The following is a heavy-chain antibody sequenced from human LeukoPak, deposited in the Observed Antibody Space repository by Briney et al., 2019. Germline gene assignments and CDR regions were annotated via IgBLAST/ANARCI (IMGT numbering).Heavy chain of an antibody. V-gene: IGHV3-53*01. CDR3: ARSNQGLRSLYAFDI. J-gene: IGHJ3*02. CDR2: IYSGGST. CDR1: GSTVSSNY. D-gene: IGHD6-25*01. Sequence: HPGGSLRLSCAASGSTVSSNYMSWVRQAPGKGLEWVSVIYSGGSTYYADSVKGRFTISRDNSKNTLYLQMNSLRAEDTAVYYCARSNQGLRSLYAFDIWGQGTMVTVSS.